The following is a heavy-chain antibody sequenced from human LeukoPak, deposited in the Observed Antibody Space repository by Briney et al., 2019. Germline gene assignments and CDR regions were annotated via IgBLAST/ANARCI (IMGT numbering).Heavy chain of an antibody. CDR2: IYYSGST. CDR3: ARATSNSYNWFDP. Sequence: SQTLSLTCTVSGGSISSGDYYWRWLRQPPGTGLEWLGYIYYSGSTYYNPSLKSRVTISVDTSKNQFSLKLSSVTAADTAVYYCARATSNSYNWFDPWGQGTLVTVSS. V-gene: IGHV4-30-4*08. J-gene: IGHJ5*02. CDR1: GGSISSGDYY. D-gene: IGHD6-6*01.